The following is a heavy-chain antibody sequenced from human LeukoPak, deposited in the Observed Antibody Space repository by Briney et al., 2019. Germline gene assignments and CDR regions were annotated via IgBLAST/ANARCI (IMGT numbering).Heavy chain of an antibody. CDR2: VYYSGST. Sequence: SESLSLTCTVSGGSLSSNYWSWIRQPPGKGLEWIGYVYYSGSTNYNPSLKSRVTISVDTSKNQLSLKLSSVTAADPALYYCARETIKGIDPWGQGTLVTVSS. CDR1: GGSLSSNY. CDR3: ARETIKGIDP. V-gene: IGHV4-59*01. J-gene: IGHJ5*02.